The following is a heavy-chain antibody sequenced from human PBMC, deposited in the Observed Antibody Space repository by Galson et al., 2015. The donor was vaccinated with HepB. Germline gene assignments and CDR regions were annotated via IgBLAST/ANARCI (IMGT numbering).Heavy chain of an antibody. CDR1: GDSVFSNSAA. D-gene: IGHD3-22*01. CDR3: ARLGGYDSSGYYLAY. V-gene: IGHV6-1*01. Sequence: CAISGDSVFSNSAAWNWIRQSPSRGLEWLGRTYYRSKWYNDYAVSVKSRITINPDTSKNQFSLQLNSVTPEDTAMYYCARLGGYDSSGYYLAYWGQGTLVTVSS. J-gene: IGHJ4*02. CDR2: TYYRSKWYN.